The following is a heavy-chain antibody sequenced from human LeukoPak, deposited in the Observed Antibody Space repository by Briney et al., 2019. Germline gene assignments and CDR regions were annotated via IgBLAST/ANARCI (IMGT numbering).Heavy chain of an antibody. Sequence: SSETLSLTCDVDGGSFSGYYWSWIRQAPGKGLEWIGEINNSGSTNYHPSLKSRVTILVDTSKNQFSLKLSSVTAADTAVYYCAREEGHLYYFDYWGQGTLVTVSS. J-gene: IGHJ4*02. V-gene: IGHV4-34*01. CDR2: INNSGST. CDR3: AREEGHLYYFDY. CDR1: GGSFSGYY.